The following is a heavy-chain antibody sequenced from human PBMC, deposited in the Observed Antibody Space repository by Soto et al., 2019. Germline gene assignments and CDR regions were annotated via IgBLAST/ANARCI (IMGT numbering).Heavy chain of an antibody. D-gene: IGHD3-10*01. CDR2: IYPGDSDT. V-gene: IGHV5-51*01. J-gene: IGHJ5*02. Sequence: PGESRKISCKCSGYSFTSYWIGWVRQMPGKGLEGRGIIYPGDSDTRYSPSFQGQVTISADKSISTAYLQWSSLKASDTAMYYCARHLLPPRELLWFGGSNWFDPWGQGTLVTVSS. CDR3: ARHLLPPRELLWFGGSNWFDP. CDR1: GYSFTSYW.